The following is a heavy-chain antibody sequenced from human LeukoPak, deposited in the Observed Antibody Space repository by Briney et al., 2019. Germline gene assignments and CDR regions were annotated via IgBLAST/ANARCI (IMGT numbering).Heavy chain of an antibody. J-gene: IGHJ4*02. D-gene: IGHD2-2*01. Sequence: PSETLSLTCAVYGGSFSGYYWSWIRQPPGKGLEWIGEINHSGSTNYNPSLKSRVTISVDTSKNQFSLKLSSVTAADTAVYYCARGKAGDCSSTSCPKGYFDYWGQGTLLTVSS. CDR3: ARGKAGDCSSTSCPKGYFDY. V-gene: IGHV4-34*01. CDR2: INHSGST. CDR1: GGSFSGYY.